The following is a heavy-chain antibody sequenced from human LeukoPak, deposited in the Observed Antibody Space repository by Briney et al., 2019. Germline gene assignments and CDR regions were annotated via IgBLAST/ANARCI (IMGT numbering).Heavy chain of an antibody. V-gene: IGHV3-30-3*01. CDR3: ARWDNRWARSGYSYGYGDAFDI. CDR2: ISYDGSNK. D-gene: IGHD5-18*01. CDR1: GFTFSSYA. Sequence: GGSLRLSCAASGFTFSSYAMHWVRQAPGKGLEWVAVISYDGSNKYYADSVKGRFTISRDNSKNTLYLQMNSLRAEDTAVYYCARWDNRWARSGYSYGYGDAFDIWGQGTMVTVSS. J-gene: IGHJ3*02.